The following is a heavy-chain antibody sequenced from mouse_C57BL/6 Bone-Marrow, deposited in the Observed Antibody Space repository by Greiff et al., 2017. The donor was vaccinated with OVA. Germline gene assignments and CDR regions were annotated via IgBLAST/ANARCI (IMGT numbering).Heavy chain of an antibody. V-gene: IGHV1-74*01. J-gene: IGHJ4*01. D-gene: IGHD2-5*01. CDR2: IHPSDSDT. Sequence: VKLQQPGADLVKPGASVKVSCKASGYTFTSYWMHWVKQRPGQGLEWIGRIHPSDSDTNYTPKFKGKATLTVAKSSSTYFMQLSSLTSEDSAVYYCAITYYSNYGYAMDYWGQGTSVTVSS. CDR1: GYTFTSYW. CDR3: AITYYSNYGYAMDY.